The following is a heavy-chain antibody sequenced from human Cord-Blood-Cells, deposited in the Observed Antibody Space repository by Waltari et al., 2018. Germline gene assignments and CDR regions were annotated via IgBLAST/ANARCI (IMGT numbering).Heavy chain of an antibody. J-gene: IGHJ6*02. Sequence: QVQLVQSGAEVKKPGASAKVSCKASGYTFTRYAMHWVRQAPGQRLEWMGWINAGNGNTKYSQKFQGRVTITRDTSASTAYMELSSLRSEDTAVYYCARDLTPNTLGYCSGGSCYYYYYGMDVWGQGTTVTVSS. V-gene: IGHV1-3*01. CDR2: INAGNGNT. D-gene: IGHD2-15*01. CDR3: ARDLTPNTLGYCSGGSCYYYYYGMDV. CDR1: GYTFTRYA.